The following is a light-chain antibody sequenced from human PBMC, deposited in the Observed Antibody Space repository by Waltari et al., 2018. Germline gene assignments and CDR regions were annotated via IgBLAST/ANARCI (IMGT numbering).Light chain of an antibody. Sequence: DVVLTQSPLSVPVTLGPPASISCRSSQGLVHSAGNTYLNWFHQRPGQSPRRLIYKVSHRDSGVPDTFSGSGSGTDFTLKISRVEAEDVGVYYCMQGSLWPPTFGAGTKVEIK. CDR3: MQGSLWPPT. CDR1: QGLVHSAGNTY. J-gene: IGKJ4*01. CDR2: KVS. V-gene: IGKV2-30*02.